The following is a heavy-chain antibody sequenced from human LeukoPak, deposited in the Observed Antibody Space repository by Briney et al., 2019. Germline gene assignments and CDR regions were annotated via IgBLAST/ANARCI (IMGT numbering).Heavy chain of an antibody. CDR2: ISTSRITI. Sequence: GGSLRLSCAASGFAFSDYPMNWVRQAPGKGLEWISYISTSRITIYYADSVKGRFTISRDNAKNSLYLQMNSLRDEDTALYYCAREEDRRSWLVDYWGQGTLVTVPS. CDR3: AREEDRRSWLVDY. CDR1: GFAFSDYP. V-gene: IGHV3-48*02. D-gene: IGHD3-22*01. J-gene: IGHJ4*02.